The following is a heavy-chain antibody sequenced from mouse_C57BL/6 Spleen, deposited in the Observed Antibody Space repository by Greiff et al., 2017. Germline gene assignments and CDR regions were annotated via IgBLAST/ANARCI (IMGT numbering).Heavy chain of an antibody. J-gene: IGHJ2*01. V-gene: IGHV1-50*01. CDR2: IDPSDSYT. D-gene: IGHD2-3*01. CDR1: GYTFTSYW. Sequence: QVQLQQPGAELVKPGASVKLSCKASGYTFTSYWMQWVKQRPGQGLEWIGEIDPSDSYTNYNQKFKGKATLTVDTSSSPAYMQLSSLTSEDAAVYYCATYDDRDFDYWGQGTTLTVSS. CDR3: ATYDDRDFDY.